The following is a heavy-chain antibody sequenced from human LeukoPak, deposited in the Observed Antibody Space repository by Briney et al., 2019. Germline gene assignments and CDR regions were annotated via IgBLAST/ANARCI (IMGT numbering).Heavy chain of an antibody. V-gene: IGHV4-39*01. Sequence: KTSETLSLTCTVSGGSISSSSYYWGWIRQPPGKGLEWIGSIYYSGSTNYNPSLKSRVTISVDTSKNQFSLKLSSVTAADTAVYYCARRALGNYDYWGQGTLVTVSS. CDR2: IYYSGST. CDR1: GGSISSSSYY. D-gene: IGHD4-11*01. CDR3: ARRALGNYDY. J-gene: IGHJ4*02.